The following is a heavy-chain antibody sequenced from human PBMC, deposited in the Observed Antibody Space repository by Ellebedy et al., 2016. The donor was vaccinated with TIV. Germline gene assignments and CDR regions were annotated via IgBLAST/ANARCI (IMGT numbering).Heavy chain of an antibody. CDR2: INPNSGGT. V-gene: IGHV1-2*02. J-gene: IGHJ6*02. CDR1: GYTFTGYY. Sequence: ASVKVSCKASGYTFTGYYMHWVRQAPGQGLEWMGWINPNSGGTNYAQMFQGRVTMTRDTSISTAYMELSRLRSDDTAVDYCAADKIDSDWSLGNYYGMDVWGQGTTVTVSS. D-gene: IGHD3-9*01. CDR3: AADKIDSDWSLGNYYGMDV.